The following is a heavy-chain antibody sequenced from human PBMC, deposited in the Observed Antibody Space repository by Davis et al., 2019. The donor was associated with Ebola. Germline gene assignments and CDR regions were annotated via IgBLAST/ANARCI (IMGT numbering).Heavy chain of an antibody. J-gene: IGHJ5*02. CDR1: GFTFSSYW. CDR3: ARALNWFDP. Sequence: GESLKISCAASGFTFSSYWMSWVRQAPGKGLEWVANIKQDGSEKYYVDSVKGRFTISRNNAKNSLYLQMNSLRAEDTAVYYCARALNWFDPWGQGTLVTVSS. CDR2: IKQDGSEK. V-gene: IGHV3-7*03.